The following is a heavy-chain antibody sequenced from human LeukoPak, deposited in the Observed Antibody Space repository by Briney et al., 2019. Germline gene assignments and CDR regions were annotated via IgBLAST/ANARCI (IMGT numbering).Heavy chain of an antibody. J-gene: IGHJ2*01. CDR3: AGGRCWYFDL. CDR1: GFTFDDYG. V-gene: IGHV3-20*04. CDR2: INWNGGST. Sequence: PGGSLRLSCAASGFTFDDYGMSWVRQAPGKGLEWVSGINWNGGSTGYADSVKGRFTISRDNAKNTLYLQMNSLRVEDTAVYYCAGGRCWYFDLWGRGTLVTVSS. D-gene: IGHD2-8*01.